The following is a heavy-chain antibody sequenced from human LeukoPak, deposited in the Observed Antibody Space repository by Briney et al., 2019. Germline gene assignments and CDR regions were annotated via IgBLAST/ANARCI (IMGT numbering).Heavy chain of an antibody. CDR1: GDSISGYS. CDR3: ARHRLITAGTETFDY. V-gene: IGHV4-59*08. D-gene: IGHD6-13*01. Sequence: PSETLSLTCTVSGDSISGYSWSWMRQSPGKGLEWIGYIYHSGTTNYNPSLKSRVTISADTSKNQFSLKLSSLTAADTAVYYCARHRLITAGTETFDYWGQGTLVTVSS. J-gene: IGHJ4*02. CDR2: IYHSGTT.